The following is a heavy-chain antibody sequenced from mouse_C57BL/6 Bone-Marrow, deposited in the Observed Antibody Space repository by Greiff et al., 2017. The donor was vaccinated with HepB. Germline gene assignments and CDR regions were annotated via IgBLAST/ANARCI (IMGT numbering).Heavy chain of an antibody. J-gene: IGHJ3*01. Sequence: EVKLVESGGGLVQPKGSLKLSCAASGFSFNTYAMNWVRQAPGKGLEWVARIRSKSNNYATYYADSVKDRFTISRDDSESMLYLQMNNLKTEDTAIYYCAGGRLLTWFAYWGQGTLVTVSA. CDR2: IRSKSNNYAT. D-gene: IGHD2-3*01. CDR1: GFSFNTYA. V-gene: IGHV10-1*01. CDR3: AGGRLLTWFAY.